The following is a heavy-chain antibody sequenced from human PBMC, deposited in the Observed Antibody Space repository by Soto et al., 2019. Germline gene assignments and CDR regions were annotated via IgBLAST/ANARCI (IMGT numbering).Heavy chain of an antibody. D-gene: IGHD5-12*01. J-gene: IGHJ4*02. CDR3: ARDRSLRVPSGYGAY. CDR2: IWYDGSNK. V-gene: IGHV3-33*01. CDR1: GFTFSSYG. Sequence: PGGSLRLSCAASGFTFSSYGMHWVRQAPGKGLEWVAVIWYDGSNKYYADSVKGRFTISRDNSKNTLYLQMNSLRAEDTAVYYCARDRSLRVPSGYGAYWGQGTLVTVSS.